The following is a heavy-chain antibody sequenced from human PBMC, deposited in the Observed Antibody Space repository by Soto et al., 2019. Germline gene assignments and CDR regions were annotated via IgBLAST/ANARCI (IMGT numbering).Heavy chain of an antibody. CDR2: IKSKTDGGTT. D-gene: IGHD5-18*01. V-gene: IGHV3-15*01. Sequence: GGSLRLSCAASGFTFSNAWMSWVRQAPGKGLEWVGRIKSKTDGGTTDYAAPVKGRFTISRDDSKNTLYLQMNSLKTEDTAVYYCTTDASRYSNGYGYYYGMDVWGQGTTVTVSS. CDR1: GFTFSNAW. CDR3: TTDASRYSNGYGYYYGMDV. J-gene: IGHJ6*02.